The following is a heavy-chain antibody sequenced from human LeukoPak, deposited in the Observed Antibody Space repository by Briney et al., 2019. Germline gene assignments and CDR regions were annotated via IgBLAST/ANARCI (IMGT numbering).Heavy chain of an antibody. J-gene: IGHJ5*01. V-gene: IGHV6-1*01. CDR1: GDTVSSTSGA. CDR2: TYYRSKWFN. CDR3: ARERIDSFDS. D-gene: IGHD3-16*02. Sequence: SQTLSLTCALSGDTVSSTSGAWNWIRQSPSRGLEWMGRTYYRSKWFNDYAVSVKSRLTFSPDTSKNQVSLQLNSVIPEDTAVYYCARERIDSFDSWGQGTLVTVSS.